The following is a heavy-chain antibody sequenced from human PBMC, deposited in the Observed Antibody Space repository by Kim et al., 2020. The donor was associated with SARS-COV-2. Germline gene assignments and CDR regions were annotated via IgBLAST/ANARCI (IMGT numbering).Heavy chain of an antibody. Sequence: GGSLRLSCAASGFTFSSYGMHWVRQAPGKGLEWVAVISYDGSNKYYADSVKGRFTISRDNSKNTLYLQMNSLRAEDTAVYYCGYYDSSGYLYGMDVRGQGTTFTVSS. CDR2: ISYDGSNK. CDR1: GFTFSSYG. V-gene: IGHV3-30*03. J-gene: IGHJ6*02. CDR3: GYYDSSGYLYGMDV. D-gene: IGHD3-22*01.